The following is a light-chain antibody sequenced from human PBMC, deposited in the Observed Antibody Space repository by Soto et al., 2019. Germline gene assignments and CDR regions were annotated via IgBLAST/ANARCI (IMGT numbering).Light chain of an antibody. CDR2: DAS. V-gene: IGKV3-15*01. J-gene: IGKJ4*01. CDR1: QSVNSN. CDR3: QQYHNWLT. Sequence: EIVMTQSPATLSVSPGERGTLSCRASQSVNSNLAWYQQKPGQAARLLIYDASTRPTGVPARFSGSGSGTEFTLTISSLQSEDFAVYYCQQYHNWLTFGGGTKVEIK.